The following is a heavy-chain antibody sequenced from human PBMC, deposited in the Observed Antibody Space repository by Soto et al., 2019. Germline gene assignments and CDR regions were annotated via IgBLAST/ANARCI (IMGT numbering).Heavy chain of an antibody. CDR2: IWYDGSNK. Sequence: PGGSLRLSCAASGFTFSSYGMHWVRQAPGKGLEWVAVIWYDGSNKYYADSVKGRFTISRDNSKNTLYLQMNSLRAEDTAVFYCARDLCSGGSCYFGHWFDPWGQGTLVTVSS. J-gene: IGHJ5*02. CDR1: GFTFSSYG. CDR3: ARDLCSGGSCYFGHWFDP. V-gene: IGHV3-33*01. D-gene: IGHD2-15*01.